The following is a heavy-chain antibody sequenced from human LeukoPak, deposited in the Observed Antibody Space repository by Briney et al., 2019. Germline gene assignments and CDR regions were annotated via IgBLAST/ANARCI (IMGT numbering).Heavy chain of an antibody. CDR1: GGSISSSSYY. CDR3: ARAGYSSSQGFLFDY. J-gene: IGHJ4*02. V-gene: IGHV4-61*05. Sequence: QPSETLSLTCTVSGGSISSSSYYWGWIRQPPGKGLEWIGYIYYSGSTNYNPSLKSRVTISVDTSKNQFSLKLSSVTAADTAVYYCARAGYSSSQGFLFDYWGQGTLVTVSS. CDR2: IYYSGST. D-gene: IGHD6-6*01.